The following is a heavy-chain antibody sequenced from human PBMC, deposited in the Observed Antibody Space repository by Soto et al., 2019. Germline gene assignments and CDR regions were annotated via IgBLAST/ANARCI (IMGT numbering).Heavy chain of an antibody. CDR1: GFTSSTYA. J-gene: IGHJ4*02. CDR3: AKVLTTLGGSGSYYAS. CDR2: ISGRGGIT. Sequence: EVQLLESGGDLVQPGGSLRLSCAASGFTSSTYAMSWVRQAPGKGLEWVSGISGRGGITYYAHSVKGRFTISRDNSNNPLYIKITCRRAEDRAIYYCAKVLTTLGGSGSYYASGGQGPLVTVSS. V-gene: IGHV3-23*01. D-gene: IGHD3-10*01.